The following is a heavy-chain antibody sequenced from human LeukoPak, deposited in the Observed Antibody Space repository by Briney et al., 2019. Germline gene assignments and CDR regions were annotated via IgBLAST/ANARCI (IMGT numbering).Heavy chain of an antibody. D-gene: IGHD3-22*01. CDR1: GVSISSYY. CDR2: TYYSGST. V-gene: IGHV4-59*01. Sequence: SETLSLTCTVSGVSISSYYWSWIRQPPGKGLEWIGYTYYSGSTNYNPSLKSRVTISVDTSKNQFSLKLSSVTAADTAVYYCASYSYYYDSSGYFDYWGQGTLVTVSS. CDR3: ASYSYYYDSSGYFDY. J-gene: IGHJ4*02.